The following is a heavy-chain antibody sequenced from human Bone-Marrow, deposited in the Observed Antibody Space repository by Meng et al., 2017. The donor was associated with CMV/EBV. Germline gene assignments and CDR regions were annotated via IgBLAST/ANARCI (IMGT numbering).Heavy chain of an antibody. Sequence: GESLKISCAASGFTFSSYDMHWVRQASGKGLEWVSAIGTAGDTYYPGSVKGRFTISRENAKNSLYLQMNSLRAGDTAVYYCARDPEFGALDYWGQGTLVTVSS. D-gene: IGHD1-26*01. J-gene: IGHJ4*02. CDR2: IGTAGDT. CDR1: GFTFSSYD. CDR3: ARDPEFGALDY. V-gene: IGHV3-13*01.